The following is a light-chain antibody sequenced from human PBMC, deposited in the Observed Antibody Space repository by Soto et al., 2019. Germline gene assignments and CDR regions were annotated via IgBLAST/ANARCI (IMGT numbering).Light chain of an antibody. CDR1: SSDIGGHNY. CDR2: EVS. CDR3: SSYTSSSTLDV. J-gene: IGLJ1*01. V-gene: IGLV2-14*01. Sequence: QSALTQPASVSGSPGQSIAISCTGSSSDIGGHNYVSWYQHHPGKAPKLMVYEVSNRPSGVSNRFSGSKSGNTASLTISGLQAEDEADYYCSSYTSSSTLDVFGTGTKVTVL.